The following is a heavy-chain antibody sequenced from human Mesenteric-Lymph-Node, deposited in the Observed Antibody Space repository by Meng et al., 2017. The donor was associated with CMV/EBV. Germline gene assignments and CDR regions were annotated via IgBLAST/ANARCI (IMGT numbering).Heavy chain of an antibody. CDR1: GFTFSGYW. D-gene: IGHD3-10*01. Sequence: GESLKISCAASGFTFSGYWMSWVRQAPGKGLEWVANIKQDGSEEYYVDSVKGRFIISRDNAKNTLYLQMNSLRAEDTAVYYCAKKDEDSNYGSGSYNYYYYGMDVWGQGTTVTVSS. J-gene: IGHJ6*02. CDR2: IKQDGSEE. CDR3: AKKDEDSNYGSGSYNYYYYGMDV. V-gene: IGHV3-7*03.